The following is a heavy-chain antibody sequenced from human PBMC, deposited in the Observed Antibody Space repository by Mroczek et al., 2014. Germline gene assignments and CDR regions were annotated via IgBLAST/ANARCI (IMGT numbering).Heavy chain of an antibody. V-gene: IGHV4-39*01. D-gene: IGHD4-17*01. J-gene: IGHJ3*02. CDR3: ARPLGSDYGLSSQHAFDI. CDR1: GGSISSSSYY. Sequence: QVQLQESGPGLVKPSETLSLTCTVSGGSISSSSYYWGWIRQPPGKGLEWIGSIYYSGSTYYNPSLKSRVTISVDTSKNQFSLKLSSVTAADTAVYYCARPLGSDYGLSSQHAFDIWGQGTMVTVSS. CDR2: IYYSGST.